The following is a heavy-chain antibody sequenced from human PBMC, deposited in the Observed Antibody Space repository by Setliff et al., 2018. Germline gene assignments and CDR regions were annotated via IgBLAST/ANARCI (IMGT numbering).Heavy chain of an antibody. V-gene: IGHV3-11*01. CDR2: IYSGTI. Sequence: LRLSCAASGFTLSDNYMTWIRQAPGKGLEWVSYIYSGTIYYASSVKGRFTISRDNPKNSLYLQMNSLRAEDTAVYYCCSGSYLFVYWGQGSLVTVSS. D-gene: IGHD1-26*01. CDR1: GFTLSDNY. J-gene: IGHJ4*02. CDR3: CSGSYLFVY.